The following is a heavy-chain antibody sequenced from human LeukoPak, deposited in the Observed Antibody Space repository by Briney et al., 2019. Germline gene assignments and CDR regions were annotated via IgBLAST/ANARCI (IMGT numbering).Heavy chain of an antibody. J-gene: IGHJ4*02. CDR1: GGSISSSSYY. Sequence: SETLSLTCTVSGGSISSSSYYWGWIRQSPGKGLEWFGSIHHDGSTYYKPSLKSRVTISVDTSKNQFSLKVTSVTAADSAVYYCAREEPLTALFDYWGQGTLVTVSS. CDR3: AREEPLTALFDY. CDR2: IHHDGST. V-gene: IGHV4-39*07.